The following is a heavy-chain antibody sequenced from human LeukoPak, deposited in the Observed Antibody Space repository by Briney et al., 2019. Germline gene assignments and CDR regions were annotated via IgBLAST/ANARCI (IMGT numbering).Heavy chain of an antibody. J-gene: IGHJ4*02. CDR2: IYHSGST. CDR1: GGSISSSNR. Sequence: SETLSLTCAVSGGSISSSNRWSWVRQPPGKGLEWIGEIYHSGSTNYNPSLKSRVTISVDKSKNQFSLKLSSVTAADTAVYYCARLYYYGSGSPRPPFDYWGQGTLVTVSS. CDR3: ARLYYYGSGSPRPPFDY. D-gene: IGHD3-10*01. V-gene: IGHV4-4*02.